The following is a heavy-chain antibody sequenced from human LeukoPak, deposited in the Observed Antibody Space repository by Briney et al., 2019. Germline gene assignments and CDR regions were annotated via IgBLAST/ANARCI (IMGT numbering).Heavy chain of an antibody. J-gene: IGHJ4*02. V-gene: IGHV3-33*08. CDR3: ARTYYYDSSAEFDY. CDR2: IWYDATNK. CDR1: GFTFSSCA. D-gene: IGHD3-22*01. Sequence: GGSLRLSCAASGFTFSSCAMSWVRQAPGKGLEWVAVIWYDATNKFYADSVKGRFTISRDNSKNTLYLQMNSLRAEDTAVYYCARTYYYDSSAEFDYWGQGTLVTVSS.